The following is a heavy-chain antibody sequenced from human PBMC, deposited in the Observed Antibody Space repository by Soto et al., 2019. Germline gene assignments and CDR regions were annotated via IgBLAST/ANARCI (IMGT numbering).Heavy chain of an antibody. Sequence: ASVKVSCKASGDTFTTYDINWVREATGHGLECMGWINPNSGNIGYAQRFQGRVTMTRDTAIRTAYMEVSSLRSDATPVYYCARGRPSGSYYLLDYWGQGTLVTVSS. CDR3: ARGRPSGSYYLLDY. CDR1: GDTFTTYD. J-gene: IGHJ4*01. D-gene: IGHD3-10*01. V-gene: IGHV1-8*01. CDR2: INPNSGNI.